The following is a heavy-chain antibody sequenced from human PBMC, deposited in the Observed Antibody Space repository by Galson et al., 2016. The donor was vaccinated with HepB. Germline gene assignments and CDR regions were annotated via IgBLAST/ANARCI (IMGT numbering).Heavy chain of an antibody. CDR2: INPGGGST. D-gene: IGHD6-19*01. Sequence: SVKVSCKASGYTFTSFYMHWVRQAPGQGLEWMGIINPGGGSTSYAQKFQCRVTMTRDTSTSTVYMELSSLRSEDTALYYCARDQEYSSGSRWGAFDIWGQGTMVTVSS. CDR3: ARDQEYSSGSRWGAFDI. J-gene: IGHJ3*02. V-gene: IGHV1-46*03. CDR1: GYTFTSFY.